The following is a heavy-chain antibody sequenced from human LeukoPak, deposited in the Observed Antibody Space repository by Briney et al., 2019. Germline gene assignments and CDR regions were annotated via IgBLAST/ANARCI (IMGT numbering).Heavy chain of an antibody. CDR2: ISGSGGST. CDR3: AKDVDPSLAHKLPAAIDY. V-gene: IGHV3-23*01. J-gene: IGHJ4*02. CDR1: GFTFSSYA. D-gene: IGHD2-2*01. Sequence: GGSLRLSCAASGFTFSSYAMSWVRQAPGKGLEWVSAISGSGGSTYYADSVKGRFTISRDNAKNSLYLQMNSLRAEDTALYYCAKDVDPSLAHKLPAAIDYWGQGTLVTVSS.